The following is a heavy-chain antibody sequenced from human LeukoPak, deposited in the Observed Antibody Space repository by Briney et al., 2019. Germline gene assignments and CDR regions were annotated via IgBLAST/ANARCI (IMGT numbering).Heavy chain of an antibody. CDR3: ARVGSIVDNFVGAFDI. V-gene: IGHV4-4*07. J-gene: IGHJ3*02. CDR2: IYTSGST. D-gene: IGHD3-22*01. Sequence: SETLSLTCTVSGGSISSYYWSWIRQPAGKGLEWIGRIYTSGSTNYNPSLKSRVTMSVDTSKNQFSLKLSSVTAADTAVYYCARVGSIVDNFVGAFDIWGQGTMVTVSS. CDR1: GGSISSYY.